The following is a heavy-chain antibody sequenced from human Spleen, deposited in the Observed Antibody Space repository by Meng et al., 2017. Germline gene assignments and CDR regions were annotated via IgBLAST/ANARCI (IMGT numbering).Heavy chain of an antibody. CDR2: IKSNTDGGTA. CDR1: GFYFNNAW. D-gene: IGHD1-26*01. Sequence: EGQLVDSGGDFVKPVGSLRLSCAASGFYFNNAWMSWVRQAPGKGLEWVGRIKSNTDGGTAEYAAPVTGRFTISRDDSKSTLYLQMSGLRIDDTGVYYCTWDDKAVSDYWGQGTLVTVSS. CDR3: TWDDKAVSDY. J-gene: IGHJ4*02. V-gene: IGHV3-15*01.